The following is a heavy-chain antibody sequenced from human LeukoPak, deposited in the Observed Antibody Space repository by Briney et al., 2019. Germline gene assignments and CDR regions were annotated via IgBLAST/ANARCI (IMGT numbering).Heavy chain of an antibody. J-gene: IGHJ4*02. D-gene: IGHD5-12*01. CDR1: GFTFSSYA. CDR2: ISGSGGST. CDR3: AKRGEMATIGEGFDY. V-gene: IGHV3-23*01. Sequence: AGGSLRLSCAASGFTFSSYAMSWVRQAPGKGLEWVSAISGSGGSTYYADSVKGRFTISRDNSKNTLYLQMNSLRAEDTAVYYCAKRGEMATIGEGFDYWGQGTLVTVSS.